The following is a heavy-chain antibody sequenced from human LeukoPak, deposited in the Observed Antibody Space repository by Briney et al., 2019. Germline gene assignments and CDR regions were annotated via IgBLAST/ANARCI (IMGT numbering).Heavy chain of an antibody. CDR2: ISYDGSNK. J-gene: IGHJ4*02. Sequence: PGTSLRLSCAVSGFTISRLGMHWVRQAPGKGLEWVAVISYDGSNKYYADSVKGRFTISRDNSKNTLYLQMNSLRAEDTAVYYCASSSSWPHFDYWGQGTLVTVSS. D-gene: IGHD6-13*01. CDR3: ASSSSWPHFDY. V-gene: IGHV3-30*03. CDR1: GFTISRLG.